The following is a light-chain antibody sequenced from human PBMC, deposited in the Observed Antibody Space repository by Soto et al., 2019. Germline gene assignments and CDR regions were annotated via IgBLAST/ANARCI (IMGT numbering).Light chain of an antibody. CDR2: AVS. CDR3: QQTLFSPLT. J-gene: IGKJ4*01. CDR1: QTIGTS. Sequence: DVQLTQSPSSLSASVGDRVTIACRASQTIGTSLNWYQHRAGRAPKLLMYAVSCLQSSVPSRFSDSGSGTDFTLTIRSLHPEDFATYDCQQTLFSPLTSGGGTNVAIK. V-gene: IGKV1-39*01.